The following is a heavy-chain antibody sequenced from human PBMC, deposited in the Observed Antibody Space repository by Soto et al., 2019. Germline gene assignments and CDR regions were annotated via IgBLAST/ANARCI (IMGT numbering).Heavy chain of an antibody. J-gene: IGHJ3*02. Sequence: GGSLRLSCAASGFTFSSYSMSWVRQAPEKGLEWVSSIISSSSYIYYADSVKGRFTISRDNAKNSLYLQMNSLRAEDTAVYYCARVYYYDSSGLLIWGPGTMVTVSS. V-gene: IGHV3-21*01. D-gene: IGHD3-22*01. CDR1: GFTFSSYS. CDR2: IISSSSYI. CDR3: ARVYYYDSSGLLI.